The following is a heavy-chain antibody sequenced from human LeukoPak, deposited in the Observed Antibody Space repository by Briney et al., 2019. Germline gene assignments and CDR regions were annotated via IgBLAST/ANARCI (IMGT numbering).Heavy chain of an antibody. D-gene: IGHD6-13*01. Sequence: VASVKVSCKASGGTFSSYAISWVRQAPGQGLEWMGGIIPIFGTANYAQKFQGRVTITADKSTSTAYMELSSLRSEDTAVYYCARDPRGGYSSRRFDYWGQGTPVTVSS. CDR3: ARDPRGGYSSRRFDY. J-gene: IGHJ4*02. CDR2: IIPIFGTA. CDR1: GGTFSSYA. V-gene: IGHV1-69*06.